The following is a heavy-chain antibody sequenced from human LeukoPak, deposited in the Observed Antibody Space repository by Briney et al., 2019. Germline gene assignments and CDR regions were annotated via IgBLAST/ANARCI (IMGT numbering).Heavy chain of an antibody. Sequence: GGSLRLSCAASGFTFSKYWMSWVRQAPGKGLEWVANIKEDGSEKYYVDSVKGRFTISRDNAKNSLYLQMSSLRVEDTAIYYCAKMHSSEWYAEYFHHWGQGTLVTVSS. CDR2: IKEDGSEK. J-gene: IGHJ1*01. CDR3: AKMHSSEWYAEYFHH. D-gene: IGHD6-19*01. V-gene: IGHV3-7*01. CDR1: GFTFSKYW.